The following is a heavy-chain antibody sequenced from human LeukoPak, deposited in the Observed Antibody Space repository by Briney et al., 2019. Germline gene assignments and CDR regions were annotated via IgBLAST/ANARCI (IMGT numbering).Heavy chain of an antibody. J-gene: IGHJ5*02. V-gene: IGHV1-18*01. CDR3: ARDPTYYYDSSGPSSVRWFDP. CDR1: GGTFSSYA. CDR2: ISAYNGNT. Sequence: WASVKVSCKASGGTFSSYAISWVRQAPGQGLEWMGWISAYNGNTNYAQKLQGRVTMTTDTSTSTAYMELRSLRSDDTAVYYCARDPTYYYDSSGPSSVRWFDPWGQGTLVTVSS. D-gene: IGHD3-22*01.